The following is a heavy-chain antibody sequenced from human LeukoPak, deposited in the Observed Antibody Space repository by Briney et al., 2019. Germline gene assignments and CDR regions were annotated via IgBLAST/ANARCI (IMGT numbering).Heavy chain of an antibody. CDR1: GFTFSNYW. J-gene: IGHJ3*02. Sequence: PGGSLRLSCEASGFTFSNYWMHWVRQAPGKGLVWVSRINSDGSSTTYADSVKGRFTISRDNAKKSLYLQMNSLRAEDTAVYYCARRWLQSYAFDIWGQGTMVTVSS. D-gene: IGHD5-24*01. V-gene: IGHV3-74*01. CDR2: INSDGSST. CDR3: ARRWLQSYAFDI.